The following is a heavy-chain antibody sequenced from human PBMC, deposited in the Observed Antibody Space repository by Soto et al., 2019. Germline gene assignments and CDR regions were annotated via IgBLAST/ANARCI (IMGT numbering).Heavy chain of an antibody. CDR3: DRCSRGILLNGYYMGAFDI. Sequence: PSETLSLTCTVSGGSISSYYWSWIRQPAGKGLEWIGRIYTRGSTNYNPSLKSRVTMSVDTSKNQFSLKLSSVTAADTAVYYCDRCSRGILLNGYYMGAFDIWGRGTMVSVSS. D-gene: IGHD3-9*01. J-gene: IGHJ3*02. CDR1: GGSISSYY. CDR2: IYTRGST. V-gene: IGHV4-4*07.